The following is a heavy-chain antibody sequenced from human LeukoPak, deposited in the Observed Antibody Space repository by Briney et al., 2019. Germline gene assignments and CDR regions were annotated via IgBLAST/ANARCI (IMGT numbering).Heavy chain of an antibody. CDR2: ISGSGGST. D-gene: IGHD4-17*01. CDR3: AKPMVTTSGYYFDY. Sequence: GGSLRLSCAASGFTFSTYAMSWVRQAPGTGLEWVSGISGSGGSTYYADSVKGRFTISRDNSKNTLYLQMNSLRAEDAALYYCAKPMVTTSGYYFDYWGPGTLVTVSS. J-gene: IGHJ4*02. V-gene: IGHV3-23*01. CDR1: GFTFSTYA.